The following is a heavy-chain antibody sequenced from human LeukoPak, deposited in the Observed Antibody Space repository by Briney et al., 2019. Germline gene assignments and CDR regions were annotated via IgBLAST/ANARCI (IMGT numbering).Heavy chain of an antibody. Sequence: GASVKVSCKASGFTFTSSAMQWVRQPRGQRLEWIGWIVVGSGNTNYAQKFQERVTITRDMSTSTAYMELSSLRSEDTAVYYCAATTYYYDSSGYYWDYWGQGTLVTVSS. CDR1: GFTFTSSA. CDR3: AATTYYYDSSGYYWDY. CDR2: IVVGSGNT. J-gene: IGHJ4*02. D-gene: IGHD3-22*01. V-gene: IGHV1-58*02.